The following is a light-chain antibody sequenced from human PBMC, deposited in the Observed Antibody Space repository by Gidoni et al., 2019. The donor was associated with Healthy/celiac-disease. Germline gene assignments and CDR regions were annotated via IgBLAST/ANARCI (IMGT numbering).Light chain of an antibody. CDR1: QSISSY. Sequence: DIQMPQSPSSLSASVGDRVTITCRASQSISSYLNWYQHKPGKAPKLLIYAASSLQSGVPSRFSGSGSGTDFTLTISSLQPEDFATYYCQQSYSTPPTFGQGTKVEI. J-gene: IGKJ1*01. V-gene: IGKV1-39*01. CDR3: QQSYSTPPT. CDR2: AAS.